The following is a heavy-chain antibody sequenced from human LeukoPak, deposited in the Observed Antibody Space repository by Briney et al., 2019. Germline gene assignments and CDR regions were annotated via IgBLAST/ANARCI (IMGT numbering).Heavy chain of an antibody. CDR2: INPNSGGT. CDR3: ARAYYYDSSGSGY. CDR1: GYTFTGYY. Sequence: ASVKVSCKVSGYTFTGYYMHWVRQAPGQGLEWMGWINPNSGGTNYAQKFQGRVTMTRDTSISTAYMELSRLRSDDTAVYYCARAYYYDSSGSGYWGQGTLVTVSS. V-gene: IGHV1-2*02. D-gene: IGHD3-22*01. J-gene: IGHJ4*02.